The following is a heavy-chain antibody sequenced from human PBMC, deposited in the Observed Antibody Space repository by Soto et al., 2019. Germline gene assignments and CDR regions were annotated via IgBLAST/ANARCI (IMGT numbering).Heavy chain of an antibody. Sequence: GGSLRLSCAASGFTFSSYGMHWVRQAPGKGLEWVAVIWYDGSNKYYADSVKGRFTISRDNSKNTLYLQMNSLRAEDTAVYYCARAATDYGDYPPQDYWGQGTLVTVSS. V-gene: IGHV3-33*01. CDR1: GFTFSSYG. J-gene: IGHJ4*02. D-gene: IGHD4-17*01. CDR2: IWYDGSNK. CDR3: ARAATDYGDYPPQDY.